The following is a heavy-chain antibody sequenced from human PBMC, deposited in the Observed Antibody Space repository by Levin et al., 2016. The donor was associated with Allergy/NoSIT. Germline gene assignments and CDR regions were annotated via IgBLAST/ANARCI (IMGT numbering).Heavy chain of an antibody. V-gene: IGHV1-2*02. J-gene: IGHJ4*02. CDR1: GYTFTDHY. CDR2: MNPKSGNI. Sequence: ASVKVSCKTSGYTFTDHYMHWVRQAPGQGLEWMGLMNPKSGNIDYAEKFQGRVTMTGDTSTSTAYMELYMLTYDDTAVYYCARGRDVETTTEWGDGWGQGTLVTVSA. D-gene: IGHD5-24*01. CDR3: ARGRDVETTTEWGDG.